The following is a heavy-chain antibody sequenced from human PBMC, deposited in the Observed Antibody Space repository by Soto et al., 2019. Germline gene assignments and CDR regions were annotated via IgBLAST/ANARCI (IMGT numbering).Heavy chain of an antibody. Sequence: SGGSISSYYWSWIRQPPGKGLEWIGYIYYSGSTNYNPSNKSRVTISVDTSKIQFSLKLNSMTAADTVVYYCARHNYGSGSTYFDYWGQGTLVTVSS. J-gene: IGHJ4*02. D-gene: IGHD3-10*01. CDR2: IYYSGST. CDR1: GGSISSYY. V-gene: IGHV4-59*08. CDR3: ARHNYGSGSTYFDY.